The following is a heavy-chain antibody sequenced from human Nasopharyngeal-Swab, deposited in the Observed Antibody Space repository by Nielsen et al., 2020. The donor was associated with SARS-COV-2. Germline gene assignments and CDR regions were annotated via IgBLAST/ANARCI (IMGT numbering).Heavy chain of an antibody. CDR3: ARQGFSGIAAALDY. CDR2: IYYSGST. D-gene: IGHD6-13*01. J-gene: IGHJ4*02. V-gene: IGHV4-39*01. CDR1: GASISSSSYY. Sequence: SETLSLTCTVSGASISSSSYYWGWLRQPPGKGLEWIGSIYYSGSTYYNPSLKSRVTISVDTSKNQFSLKLSSVTAADTAVYYCARQGFSGIAAALDYWGQGTLVTVSS.